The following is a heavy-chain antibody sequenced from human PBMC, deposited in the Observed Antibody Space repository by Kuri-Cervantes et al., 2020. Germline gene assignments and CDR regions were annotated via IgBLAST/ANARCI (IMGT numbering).Heavy chain of an antibody. V-gene: IGHV4-59*08. CDR2: VYHIRST. J-gene: IGHJ4*01. CDR1: DDSFGSFY. Sequence: SETLSLTCSVSDDSFGSFYWSWIRQSREKGLEWIGYVYHIRSTNYNRSLKSRVTISLNRTKNQFSLKLSSVTAADTAVYYCARQDRYFDHWGQGTLVTVSS. CDR3: ARQDRYFDH.